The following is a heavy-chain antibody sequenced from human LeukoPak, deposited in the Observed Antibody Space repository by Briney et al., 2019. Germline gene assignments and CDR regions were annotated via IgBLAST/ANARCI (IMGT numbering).Heavy chain of an antibody. CDR3: AGSTTGTTFIGY. J-gene: IGHJ4*02. V-gene: IGHV4-4*07. Sequence: SETLSLTCSVSGGSISGYYWTWIRQPAGKGLEWIGRIYISVSTNYNPSLKSRVTMSVDTSKNQFSLKVSSVTAADTAVYYCAGSTTGTTFIGYWGQGTLVTVSS. CDR2: IYISVST. CDR1: GGSISGYY. D-gene: IGHD1-1*01.